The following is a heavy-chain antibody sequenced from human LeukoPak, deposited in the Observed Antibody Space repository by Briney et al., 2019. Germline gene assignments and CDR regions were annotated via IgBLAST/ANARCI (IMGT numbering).Heavy chain of an antibody. Sequence: PSETLSLTCTVSGGSISSYYWSWVRQPPGKGLEWVGYIYYSGSNNYNPSLKSRVTISVDTSKNQFSLKLSSVTAADTAVYYCARASRAMVRGQGAYYYYGMDVWGKGTTVTVSS. CDR2: IYYSGSN. CDR3: ARASRAMVRGQGAYYYYGMDV. D-gene: IGHD3-10*01. J-gene: IGHJ6*04. V-gene: IGHV4-59*01. CDR1: GGSISSYY.